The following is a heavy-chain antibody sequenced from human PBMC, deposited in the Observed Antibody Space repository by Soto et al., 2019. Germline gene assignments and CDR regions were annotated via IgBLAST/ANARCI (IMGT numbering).Heavy chain of an antibody. CDR1: GFTVKNYQ. CDR3: ARDPSTTGYYGLDV. Sequence: QSGGSLRLSCAASGFTVKNYQMNWVRQAPGKGLEWVSVIYSGGVTYYPDSVKGRFTTIRDTSKNTVYLQMNSLRADDTAIYYCARDPSTTGYYGLDVWGQGTTVTVSS. V-gene: IGHV3-53*01. CDR2: IYSGGVT. J-gene: IGHJ6*02.